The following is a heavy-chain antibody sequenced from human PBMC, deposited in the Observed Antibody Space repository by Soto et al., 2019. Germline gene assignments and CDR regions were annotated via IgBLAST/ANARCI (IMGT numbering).Heavy chain of an antibody. CDR1: GFTFSGSA. J-gene: IGHJ2*01. Sequence: RGSLRLSCAASGFTFSGSAVHWVRQASGKGLEWVGRIRNKVNSYATAYAASVKGRFTVSRDDSKNTAYLQMNSLEIEDTAVYYCTRPNDYGDYDWYFDLWGRGALVTVSS. CDR3: TRPNDYGDYDWYFDL. V-gene: IGHV3-73*01. D-gene: IGHD4-17*01. CDR2: IRNKVNSYAT.